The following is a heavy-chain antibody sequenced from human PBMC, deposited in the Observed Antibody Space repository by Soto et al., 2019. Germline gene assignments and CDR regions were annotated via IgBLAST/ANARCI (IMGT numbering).Heavy chain of an antibody. Sequence: QLQLQESGPGLVKPSETLSLTCTVSGGSISSSSYYWGWIRQPPGKGLEWIRSIYYSGSTYYNPSLKSRVTISVDTSKNQFSLKLSSVTAADTAVYYCAIDGSGSYYIVYWGQGTLVTVSS. CDR2: IYYSGST. CDR3: AIDGSGSYYIVY. V-gene: IGHV4-39*01. J-gene: IGHJ4*02. CDR1: GGSISSSSYY. D-gene: IGHD3-10*01.